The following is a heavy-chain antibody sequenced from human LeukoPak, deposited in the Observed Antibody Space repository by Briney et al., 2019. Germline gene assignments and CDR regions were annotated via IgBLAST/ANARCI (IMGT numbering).Heavy chain of an antibody. CDR2: ISSSGSTI. J-gene: IGHJ6*03. Sequence: GGSLRLSCAASGFTFSSYEMNWVRQAPGKGLEWVSYISSSGSTIYYADSVKGRFTISRDNAKNSLYLQMNSLRAEDTAVYYCARPVSGYYYMDVWGKGTTVTISS. CDR3: ARPVSGYYYMDV. CDR1: GFTFSSYE. V-gene: IGHV3-48*03.